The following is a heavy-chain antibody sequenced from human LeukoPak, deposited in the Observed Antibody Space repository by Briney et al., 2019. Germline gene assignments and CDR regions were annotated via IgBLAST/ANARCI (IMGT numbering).Heavy chain of an antibody. CDR2: FDGNGPNT. CDR3: AKPRTTGLGWAQFDY. V-gene: IGHV3-23*01. Sequence: GGSLRLSCAASGFTFSSFAMTWVRQAPGKGLEWVSGFDGNGPNTYYADSVKGRWTISRDNSRNTLYLEMNSLRPGDTAIYYCAKPRTTGLGWAQFDYWGRGSLVTVSS. CDR1: GFTFSSFA. D-gene: IGHD2-8*02. J-gene: IGHJ4*02.